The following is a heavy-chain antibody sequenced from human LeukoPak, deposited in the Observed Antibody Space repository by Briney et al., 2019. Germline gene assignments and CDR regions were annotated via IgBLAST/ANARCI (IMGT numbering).Heavy chain of an antibody. V-gene: IGHV4-59*01. CDR2: IYYSGST. CDR3: ARGGNLDGDYLRG. D-gene: IGHD4-17*01. J-gene: IGHJ3*01. CDR1: GGSISSYY. Sequence: SETLSLTCTVSGGSISSYYWSWIRQPPGKGLEWIGYIYYSGSTNYNPSLKSRVTISVDTSKNQFSLKLSSVTAADTAVYYCARGGNLDGDYLRGWGQGTMVTVSS.